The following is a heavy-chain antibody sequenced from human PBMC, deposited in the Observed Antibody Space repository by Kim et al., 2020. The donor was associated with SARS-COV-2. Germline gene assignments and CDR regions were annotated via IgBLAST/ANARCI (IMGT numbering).Heavy chain of an antibody. V-gene: IGHV4-38-2*02. D-gene: IGHD6-13*01. J-gene: IGHJ4*02. CDR2: IYHSGST. CDR3: AREAAASSPVFDY. CDR1: GYSISSGYY. Sequence: SETLSLTCTVSGYSISSGYYWGWIRQPPGKGLEWIGSIYHSGSTYYNPSLKSRVTISVDTSKNQFSLKLSSVTAADTAVYYCAREAAASSPVFDYWGQGTLVTVSS.